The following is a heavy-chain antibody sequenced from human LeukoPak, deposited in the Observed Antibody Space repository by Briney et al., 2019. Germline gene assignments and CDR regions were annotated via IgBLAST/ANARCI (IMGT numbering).Heavy chain of an antibody. Sequence: SETLSLTCAVYGGSFSGYYWSWIRQPPGKGLEWIGEINHSGSTNYNPSLKSRVTISVDTSKNQFSLQLNSVTPEDTAVYYCARDRAAISAPGFDPWGQGTLVTVSS. J-gene: IGHJ5*02. CDR3: ARDRAAISAPGFDP. V-gene: IGHV4-34*01. CDR2: INHSGST. CDR1: GGSFSGYY. D-gene: IGHD6-25*01.